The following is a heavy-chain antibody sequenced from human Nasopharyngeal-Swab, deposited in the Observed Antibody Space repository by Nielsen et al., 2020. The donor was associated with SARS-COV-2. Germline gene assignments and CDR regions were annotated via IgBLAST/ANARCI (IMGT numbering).Heavy chain of an antibody. CDR3: AREGEYGAYDAPDY. J-gene: IGHJ4*02. D-gene: IGHD5-12*01. CDR2: IVPALGLP. CDR1: GDTFTNSA. Sequence: SVKVTCKTSGDTFTNSAISWVRQAPAQGLEGMGGIVPALGLPNYAQKFRGRVTISADRSTTTSYLELSSLRSEDTAIYYCAREGEYGAYDAPDYWGQGTLVTVSS. V-gene: IGHV1-69*10.